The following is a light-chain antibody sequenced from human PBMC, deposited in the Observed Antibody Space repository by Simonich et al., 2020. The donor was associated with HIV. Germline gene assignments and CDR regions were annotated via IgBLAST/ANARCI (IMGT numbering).Light chain of an antibody. CDR2: AAS. CDR1: QSISSY. V-gene: IGKV1-39*01. J-gene: IGKJ4*01. CDR3: QQIYSTPLT. Sequence: DIQMTQSPSSLSASVGDRVTITCRASQSISSYLNWYHQKPGKAPKLLSYAASSLQSGVPSRFSGSGSGTDFALTISSLQPEDFATYFCQQIYSTPLTFGGGTKLEIK.